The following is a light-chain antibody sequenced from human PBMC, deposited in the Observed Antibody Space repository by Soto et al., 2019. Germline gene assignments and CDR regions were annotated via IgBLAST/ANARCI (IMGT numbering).Light chain of an antibody. V-gene: IGLV1-47*02. CDR1: SSNIGSNY. J-gene: IGLJ1*01. CDR2: SNN. CDR3: AAWDDSLGGFYV. Sequence: QSVLTQPPSASGTPGQRVTISCSGSSSNIGSNYVYWYQQLPGTAPKLLTYSNNQRPSGVPDRFSGSKSGTSASLAISGLRSEDEADYYCAAWDDSLGGFYVFGTGTKVTVL.